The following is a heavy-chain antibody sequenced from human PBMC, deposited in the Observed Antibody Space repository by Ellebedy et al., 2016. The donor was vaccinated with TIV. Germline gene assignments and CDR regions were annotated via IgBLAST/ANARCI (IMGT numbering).Heavy chain of an antibody. D-gene: IGHD3-16*01. V-gene: IGHV3-64*04. CDR1: GFTFSSYA. CDR3: AKDRVWGYFDY. CDR2: ISSNGGST. J-gene: IGHJ4*02. Sequence: PGGSLRLSCSASGFTFSSYAMHWVRQAPGKGLEYVSAISSNGGSTYYADSVKGRFTISRDNSKNTLYLQMNSLRAEDTAVYYCAKDRVWGYFDYWGQGTLVTVSS.